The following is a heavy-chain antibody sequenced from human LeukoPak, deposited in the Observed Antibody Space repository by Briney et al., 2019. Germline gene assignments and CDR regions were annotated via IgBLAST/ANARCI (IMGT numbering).Heavy chain of an antibody. CDR1: GFTFSDHY. CDR2: TRNKANSYTT. Sequence: HPRGSLRLSCAASGFTFSDHYMDWVRQAPGKGLEWVGRTRNKANSYTTEYAASVKGRFTISRDDSKNSLYLQMNSLKTEDTAVYYCAREPPSPYYYYYYMDVWGKGTTVTISS. J-gene: IGHJ6*03. CDR3: AREPPSPYYYYYYMDV. V-gene: IGHV3-72*01.